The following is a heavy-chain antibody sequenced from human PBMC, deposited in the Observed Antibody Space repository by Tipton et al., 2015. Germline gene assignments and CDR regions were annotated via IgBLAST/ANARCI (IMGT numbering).Heavy chain of an antibody. V-gene: IGHV4-34*01. D-gene: IGHD3-9*01. CDR3: ARSNYDLLTGYSRSFDY. CDR1: GGSFSGYY. J-gene: IGHJ4*02. CDR2: INHSGGT. Sequence: TLSLTCAVYGGSFSGYYWTWIRQPPGKGLEWIGEINHSGGTKYNPSLKSRVTISVDTSKNQFSLKLSSVTAADTAVYYCARSNYDLLTGYSRSFDYWGRGTLVTVSS.